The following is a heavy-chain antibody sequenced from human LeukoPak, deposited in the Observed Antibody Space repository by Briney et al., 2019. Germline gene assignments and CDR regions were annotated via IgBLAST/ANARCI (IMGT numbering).Heavy chain of an antibody. CDR3: TKGAAAKIGAYSGYGLKDY. D-gene: IGHD5-12*01. CDR2: ISASGDGT. V-gene: IGHV3-23*01. CDR1: GFTFSSHA. J-gene: IGHJ4*02. Sequence: GGSLRLSCAASGFTFSSHAMSWVRQAQGKGLEWDSVISASGDGTYYADSVKGRFTVSRDNSKNTMYLQLNTLRAEDTAVYYCTKGAAAKIGAYSGYGLKDYWGQGTLVTVSS.